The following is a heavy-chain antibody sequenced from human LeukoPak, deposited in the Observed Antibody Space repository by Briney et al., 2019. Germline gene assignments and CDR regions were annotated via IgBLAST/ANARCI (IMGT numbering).Heavy chain of an antibody. V-gene: IGHV3-21*01. D-gene: IGHD3-22*01. Sequence: NPGGSLRLSCTASGITFSKYSMNWVRQAPGKGLEWFSSSSETSRYMYYADSVRGRFTISRDKGRNSLYLQVNGLRADDTAVYYCASMEDSSDYSVEVDHWGRGTLVTVPS. CDR3: ASMEDSSDYSVEVDH. CDR1: GITFSKYS. J-gene: IGHJ4*02. CDR2: SSETSRYM.